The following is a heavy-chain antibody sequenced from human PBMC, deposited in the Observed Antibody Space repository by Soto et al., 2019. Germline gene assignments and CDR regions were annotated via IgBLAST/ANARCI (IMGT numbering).Heavy chain of an antibody. CDR3: ARGGIAAAAPPDY. CDR2: IYYSGST. J-gene: IGHJ4*02. CDR1: GGSISSGGYY. V-gene: IGHV4-31*03. D-gene: IGHD6-13*01. Sequence: QVQLQESGPGLVKPSQTLSLTCTVSGGSISSGGYYWSWIRQHPGKGLEWIGYIYYSGSTYYNPSLKSRVTISVDTSKNQFSLKLRSVTAAATAVYYCARGGIAAAAPPDYWGQGTLVTVSS.